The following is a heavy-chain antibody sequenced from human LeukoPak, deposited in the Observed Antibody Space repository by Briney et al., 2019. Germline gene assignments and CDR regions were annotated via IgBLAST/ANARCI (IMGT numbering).Heavy chain of an antibody. Sequence: SEALSLTCTVSGYSITRGSYWGWIRQPPGKGLEWIANIYHSGSTYYNPSLKSRVTISVDTSKNQFSLKLSSVTAADTAVYYCARDHGRFLEWGYYYYYMDVWGKGTTVTVSS. CDR1: GYSITRGSY. CDR3: ARDHGRFLEWGYYYYYMDV. D-gene: IGHD3-3*01. J-gene: IGHJ6*03. CDR2: IYHSGST. V-gene: IGHV4-38-2*02.